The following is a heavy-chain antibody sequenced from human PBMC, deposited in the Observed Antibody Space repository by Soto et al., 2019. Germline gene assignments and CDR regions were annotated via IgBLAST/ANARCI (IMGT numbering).Heavy chain of an antibody. D-gene: IGHD3-10*01. CDR2: IHHSGAT. V-gene: IGHV4-4*02. CDR3: VRGGNSVLSNI. J-gene: IGHJ3*02. Sequence: QVQLQESGPGLVKPSGTLSLTCAVSGVSISDWWSWVRQPPGKGLEWIGEIHHSGATNYNPSLKIRVPLSVDKSENQFSLHLSSVTAADPAVYYCVRGGNSVLSNIWGQGTMVIVSS. CDR1: GVSISDW.